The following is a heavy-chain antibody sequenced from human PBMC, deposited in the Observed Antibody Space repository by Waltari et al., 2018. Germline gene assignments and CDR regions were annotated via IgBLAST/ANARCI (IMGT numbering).Heavy chain of an antibody. Sequence: QVQLVQSGAEVKKPGASVKVSCKASGYTFTGYYMHWVRQAPGQGLEWMGRINPNSGGTNYAQKFRGRVTMTRDTSISTAYMELSRLRSDDTAVYYCARDLVSGWYREDYWGQGTLVTVSS. CDR1: GYTFTGYY. D-gene: IGHD6-19*01. CDR3: ARDLVSGWYREDY. V-gene: IGHV1-2*06. CDR2: INPNSGGT. J-gene: IGHJ4*02.